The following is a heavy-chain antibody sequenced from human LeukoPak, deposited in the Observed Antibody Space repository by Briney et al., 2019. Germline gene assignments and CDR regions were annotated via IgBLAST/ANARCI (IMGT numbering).Heavy chain of an antibody. CDR2: TYYRSKWYN. D-gene: IGHD6-19*01. CDR3: ARVGTVAGPYYYYYYGMDV. V-gene: IGHV6-1*01. Sequence: SQTLSLTCAISGDSFSSNSAAWNWIRQSPSIGLEWLGRTYYRSKWYNDYAVSVKSRITINPDTSKNQFSLRLNSVTPEDTAEYYCARVGTVAGPYYYYYYGMDVWGQGTTVTVSS. J-gene: IGHJ6*02. CDR1: GDSFSSNSAA.